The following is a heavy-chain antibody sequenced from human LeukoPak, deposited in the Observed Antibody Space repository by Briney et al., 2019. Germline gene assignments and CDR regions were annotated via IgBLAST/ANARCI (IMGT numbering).Heavy chain of an antibody. D-gene: IGHD3-22*01. CDR1: GSAFTSYW. CDR2: IYPGDSDT. Sequence: GESLEISCKDTGSAFTSYWIGWVRQLPGKGLACMGIIYPGDSDTRYSPSFQGQVTISADKSISTAYLQWSSLKASDTAMYYCARQYDSSGYYSWYFDYWGQGTLVTVSS. J-gene: IGHJ4*02. V-gene: IGHV5-51*01. CDR3: ARQYDSSGYYSWYFDY.